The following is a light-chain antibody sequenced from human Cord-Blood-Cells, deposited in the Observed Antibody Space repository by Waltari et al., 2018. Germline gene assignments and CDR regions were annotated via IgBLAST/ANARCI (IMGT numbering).Light chain of an antibody. V-gene: IGLV2-14*01. CDR1: SSDVGGYNY. J-gene: IGLJ2*01. Sequence: QSALTQPASVSGSPGQSITISCTGTSSDVGGYNYVSWYQQHPGKAPKLMIYEVSNRASGVANRFSGSKSGSTASLTISGIQAEDEAEYYCSSYTSSSTRVFGGGTKLTVL. CDR2: EVS. CDR3: SSYTSSSTRV.